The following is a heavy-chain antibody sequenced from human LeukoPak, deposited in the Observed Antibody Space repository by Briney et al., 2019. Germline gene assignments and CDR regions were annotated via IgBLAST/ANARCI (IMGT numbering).Heavy chain of an antibody. CDR3: ARTPPYYDFWSGPTPGGMDV. V-gene: IGHV3-21*01. D-gene: IGHD3-3*01. CDR2: ISSSSSYI. CDR1: GFTFSGYS. J-gene: IGHJ6*02. Sequence: GGSLRLSCAASGFTFSGYSMNWVRQAPGKGLEWVSSISSSSSYIYYADSVKGRFTISRDNAKNSLYLQMNSLRAEDTAVYYCARTPPYYDFWSGPTPGGMDVWGQGTTVTVSS.